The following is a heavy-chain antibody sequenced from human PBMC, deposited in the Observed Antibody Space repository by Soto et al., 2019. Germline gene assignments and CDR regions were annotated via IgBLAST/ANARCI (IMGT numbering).Heavy chain of an antibody. D-gene: IGHD3-3*01. J-gene: IGHJ5*02. CDR3: ARGGAGGIFGVVPPNWFDP. V-gene: IGHV1-69*12. Sequence: QVQLVQSGAEVKKPGSSVKVSCKASGGTFSSYAISWVRQAPGQGLEWMGGIIPIFGTANYAQKFQGRVTITADESTSTAYMELSSLRSEVTAVYYCARGGAGGIFGVVPPNWFDPWGQGTLVTVSS. CDR1: GGTFSSYA. CDR2: IIPIFGTA.